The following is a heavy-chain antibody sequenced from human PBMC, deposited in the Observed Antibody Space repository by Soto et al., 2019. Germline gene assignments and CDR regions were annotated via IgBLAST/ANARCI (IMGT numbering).Heavy chain of an antibody. CDR1: GGSFSGYY. CDR3: ARTHENCTNGVCYRHFDY. J-gene: IGHJ4*02. Sequence: PSETLSLTCAVYGGSFSGYYWSWIRQPPGKGLEWIGEINHSGSTNYNPSLKSRVTISVDTSKNQFSLKLSSVTAADTAVYYCARTHENCTNGVCYRHFDYWGQGTLVTVSS. CDR2: INHSGST. V-gene: IGHV4-34*01. D-gene: IGHD2-8*01.